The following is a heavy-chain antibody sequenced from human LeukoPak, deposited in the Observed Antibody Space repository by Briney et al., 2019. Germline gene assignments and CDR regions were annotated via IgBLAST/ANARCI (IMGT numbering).Heavy chain of an antibody. Sequence: PGGSLRLSCAASGFIFGSYAMNWVRQVPGKGLEWVSAVSGSGGSTYYADSVKGRFTISRDNSKNTLYLQMNSLRAEDTAVYYCAKSSSGWYLYYFDYWGQGTLVTVSS. CDR3: AKSSSGWYLYYFDY. CDR2: VSGSGGST. V-gene: IGHV3-23*01. J-gene: IGHJ4*02. CDR1: GFIFGSYA. D-gene: IGHD6-19*01.